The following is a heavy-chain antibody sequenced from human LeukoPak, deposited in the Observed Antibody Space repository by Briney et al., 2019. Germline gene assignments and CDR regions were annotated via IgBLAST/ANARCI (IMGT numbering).Heavy chain of an antibody. J-gene: IGHJ4*02. V-gene: IGHV1-2*04. CDR1: GYTFTGYY. Sequence: ASVKVSCKASGYTFTGYYMHWVRQAPGQGLEWMGWINPNSGGTNYAQKFQGWVTMTRDTSISTAYMELSRLRSDDTAVYYCAREVQASSGWYDYWGQGTLVTVSS. CDR3: AREVQASSGWYDY. D-gene: IGHD6-19*01. CDR2: INPNSGGT.